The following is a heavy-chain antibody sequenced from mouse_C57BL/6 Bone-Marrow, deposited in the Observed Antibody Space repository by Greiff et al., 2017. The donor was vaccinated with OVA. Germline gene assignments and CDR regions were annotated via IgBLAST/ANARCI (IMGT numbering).Heavy chain of an antibody. CDR1: GYTFTSYW. Sequence: QVQLQQPGAELVRPGTSVKLSCKASGYTFTSYWMHWVKQRPGQGLEWIGEIDPSDSYTNYNQKFKGKSTLTVDKSSSTAYMQLSSLTSEDSAVYYCARALDYYGSSYAYWYFDVWGTGTTVTVSS. J-gene: IGHJ1*03. CDR2: IDPSDSYT. D-gene: IGHD1-1*01. V-gene: IGHV1-59*01. CDR3: ARALDYYGSSYAYWYFDV.